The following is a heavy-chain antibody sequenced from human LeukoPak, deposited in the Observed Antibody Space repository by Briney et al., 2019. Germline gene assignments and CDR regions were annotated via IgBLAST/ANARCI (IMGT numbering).Heavy chain of an antibody. CDR1: GGSISSYY. Sequence: PSETLSLTCTVSGGSISSYYWSWVRQPPGKGLEWIGYIYYSGSTNYNPSLKSRVTISVDTSKNQFSLKLSSVTAADTAVYYCARDSVAGTFDHWGQGTLVTVSS. J-gene: IGHJ4*02. V-gene: IGHV4-59*01. D-gene: IGHD6-19*01. CDR2: IYYSGST. CDR3: ARDSVAGTFDH.